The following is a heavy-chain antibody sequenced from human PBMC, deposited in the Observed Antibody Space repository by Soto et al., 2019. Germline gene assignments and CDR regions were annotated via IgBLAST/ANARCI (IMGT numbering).Heavy chain of an antibody. CDR3: SRSDCSSGSCPNWFDP. CDR2: MYSGGRT. CDR1: GFSVTYSY. Sequence: DVQLVESGGDLVQPGGSLRLSCVASGFSVTYSYVSWVRQIPGKGLEWISVMYSGGRTFYADSVRGRFSISRDESTNSHYLQMHRLRTEDSAVYFCSRSDCSSGSCPNWFDPWGQGTLVIVSS. D-gene: IGHD2-15*01. V-gene: IGHV3-66*01. J-gene: IGHJ5*02.